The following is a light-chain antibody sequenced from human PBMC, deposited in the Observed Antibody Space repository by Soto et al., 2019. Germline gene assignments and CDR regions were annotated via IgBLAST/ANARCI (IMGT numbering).Light chain of an antibody. CDR2: DAS. Sequence: EIVLTQSQATLSLSPGERATLSWRASQSVRRYLAWYQQKHGQSPRLLIYDASTRATGIPARFSGSWYGTEFNLTITSLQSEDFAVYDGQQYSSWPLTFGGGTKVDI. V-gene: IGKV3D-15*01. CDR3: QQYSSWPLT. CDR1: QSVRRY. J-gene: IGKJ4*01.